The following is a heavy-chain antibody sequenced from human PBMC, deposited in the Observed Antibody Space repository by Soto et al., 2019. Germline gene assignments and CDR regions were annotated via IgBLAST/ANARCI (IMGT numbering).Heavy chain of an antibody. CDR2: LYYSGST. Sequence: QLQLQESGPGLVKPSETLSLTCTVSGGSISSSSYYWGWIRQPPGKGLEWIGSLYYSGSTYYNPSLKSRVTISVDTSKNQFSLKLSSVTAADTAVYYCARLRSSSGWYIGYYYYYMDVWGKGTTVTVSS. CDR1: GGSISSSSYY. CDR3: ARLRSSSGWYIGYYYYYMDV. D-gene: IGHD6-19*01. J-gene: IGHJ6*03. V-gene: IGHV4-39*01.